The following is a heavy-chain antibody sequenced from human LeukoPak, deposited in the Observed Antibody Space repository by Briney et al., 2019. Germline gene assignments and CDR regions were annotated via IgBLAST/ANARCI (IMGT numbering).Heavy chain of an antibody. J-gene: IGHJ4*02. CDR3: ARMYGSGQYYFDS. D-gene: IGHD3-10*01. CDR1: GFTFSSYG. V-gene: IGHV3-NL1*01. Sequence: GGPLRLSCAASGFTFSSYGMHWVRQAPGKGLEWVSSIYIHGTTHYADSVKGRVTISRDKSTNTLYLEMNSLRAEDTAVYYCARMYGSGQYYFDSWGQGTLVTVSS. CDR2: IYIHGTT.